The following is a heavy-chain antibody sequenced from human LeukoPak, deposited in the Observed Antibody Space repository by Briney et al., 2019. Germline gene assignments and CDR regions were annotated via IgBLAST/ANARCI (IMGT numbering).Heavy chain of an antibody. CDR1: GFTFSRYW. V-gene: IGHV3-7*01. J-gene: IGHJ4*02. CDR2: MNQDGSEI. CDR3: ARTPDGADY. Sequence: GGSLRLSCVGSGFTFSRYWLNWVRQAPGKGLEWVANMNQDGSEIYYLDSVEGRFIISRDNAENSLYLQMNSLRVEDTAVYYCARTPDGADYWGQGTLVTVSS. D-gene: IGHD3-10*01.